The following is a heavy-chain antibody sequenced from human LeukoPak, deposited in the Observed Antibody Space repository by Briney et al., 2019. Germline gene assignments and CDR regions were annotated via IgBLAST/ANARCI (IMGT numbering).Heavy chain of an antibody. J-gene: IGHJ3*02. D-gene: IGHD2-2*02. Sequence: ASVKVSCKASGYTFTSYGISWVRQAPGQGLEWMGWISAYNGNTNYAQKLQGRVTMTTDTSTSTAYMELRSLRSDDTAVYYCAAGIGYCSSTSCYTDAFDIWGQGTMVTVSS. CDR2: ISAYNGNT. CDR3: AAGIGYCSSTSCYTDAFDI. CDR1: GYTFTSYG. V-gene: IGHV1-18*01.